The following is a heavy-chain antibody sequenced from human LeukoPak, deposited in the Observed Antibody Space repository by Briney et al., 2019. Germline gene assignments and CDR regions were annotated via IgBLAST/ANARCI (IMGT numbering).Heavy chain of an antibody. V-gene: IGHV3-66*01. CDR3: ARARGYSYDVDY. J-gene: IGHJ4*02. D-gene: IGHD5-18*01. CDR2: IYSGGST. CDR1: GFTVSSNY. Sequence: GGSLRLSCAAPGFTVSSNYMIWVRQAPGKGLEWVSVIYSGGSTYYADSVKGRFTISRDNSKNTLYLQMNSLRAEDTAVYYCARARGYSYDVDYWGQGTLVTVSS.